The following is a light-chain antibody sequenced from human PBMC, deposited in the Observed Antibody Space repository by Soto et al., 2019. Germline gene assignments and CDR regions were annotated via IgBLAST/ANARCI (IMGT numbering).Light chain of an antibody. J-gene: IGKJ1*01. CDR1: QSVLYSPNNKNY. V-gene: IGKV4-1*01. Sequence: DIVMTQSPDSLAVSLGERAIINCKSSQSVLYSPNNKNYLAWYQQKPGQPPKLLIYWASTRESGVPDRFSGSGSGTDFTLTISSLQAEDVAVYYCQQYYSTRRTFGQGTKVEI. CDR3: QQYYSTRRT. CDR2: WAS.